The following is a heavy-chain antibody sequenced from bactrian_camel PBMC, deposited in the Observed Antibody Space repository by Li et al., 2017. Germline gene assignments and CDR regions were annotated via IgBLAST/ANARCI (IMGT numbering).Heavy chain of an antibody. D-gene: IGHD7*01. V-gene: IGHV3S54*01. CDR2: VYRDGRDT. CDR3: AADQTYLCSGGSYI. Sequence: QLVESGGGSVQAGGSLRLSCIASGNTHATNCMGWFRQAPGKQREGVAIVYRDGRDTEYADSVKGRFTISQDKDEQTSYLQMATLNTEDTGMYYCAADQTYLCSGGSYIWGQGTQVTVS. J-gene: IGHJ4*01. CDR1: GNTHATNC.